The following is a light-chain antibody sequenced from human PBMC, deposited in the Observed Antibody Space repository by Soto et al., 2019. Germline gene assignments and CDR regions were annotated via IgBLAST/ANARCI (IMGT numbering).Light chain of an antibody. CDR2: EVT. CDR3: SSYISTSRYV. J-gene: IGLJ1*01. Sequence: QSVLTQPPSVSGSPGQSVTISCTGTSSDVGKYDRGSWYQQPPGTAPKLIIYEVTNRPSGVPARFSRSKSGNTASLTISGLQAEDEADYYCSSYISTSRYVFGAGTKVTVL. V-gene: IGLV2-18*02. CDR1: SSDVGKYDR.